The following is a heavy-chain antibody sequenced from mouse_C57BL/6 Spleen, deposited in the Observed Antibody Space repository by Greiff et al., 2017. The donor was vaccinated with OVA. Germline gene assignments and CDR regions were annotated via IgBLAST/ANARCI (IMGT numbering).Heavy chain of an antibody. J-gene: IGHJ3*01. D-gene: IGHD1-1*01. Sequence: EVKLVESGGGLVKPGGSLKLSCAASGFTFSSYAMSWVRQTPEKRLEWVATISDGGSYTYYPDNVKGRFTISRDNAKNNLYLLMSHLKSEDTAMYDCARDCADYYGSSEVWFAYWGQGTLVTVSA. CDR2: ISDGGSYT. V-gene: IGHV5-4*01. CDR3: ARDCADYYGSSEVWFAY. CDR1: GFTFSSYA.